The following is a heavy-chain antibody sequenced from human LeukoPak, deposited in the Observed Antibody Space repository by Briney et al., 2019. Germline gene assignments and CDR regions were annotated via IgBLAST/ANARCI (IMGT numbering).Heavy chain of an antibody. J-gene: IGHJ4*02. V-gene: IGHV4-39*01. CDR1: GGSISSSSYY. CDR2: ISYSGSP. CDR3: ARRFLAGKYFDY. D-gene: IGHD3-3*01. Sequence: SETLSPTCTVAGGSISSSSYYWGWIRQPLGKGLEWIGSISYSGSPYYNPSLKSRVTISGDTSKNRLSLRLSSVTAADTAVYYCARRFLAGKYFDYWGRGALVTVSS.